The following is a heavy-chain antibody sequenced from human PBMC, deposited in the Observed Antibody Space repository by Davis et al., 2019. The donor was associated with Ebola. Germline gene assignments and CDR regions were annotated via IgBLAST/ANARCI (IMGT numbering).Heavy chain of an antibody. D-gene: IGHD1-26*01. J-gene: IGHJ6*02. V-gene: IGHV5-51*01. CDR1: GYSFTSYY. CDR2: IYPGDSDT. Sequence: GESLKISCKASGYSFTSYYISWVRQMPGKGLEWIGIIYPGDSDTRYSPSFQGQVTISADKSISTAYLQWSSLKASDTAMYYCARHGSFYYYYYGMDVWGQGTTVIVSS. CDR3: ARHGSFYYYYYGMDV.